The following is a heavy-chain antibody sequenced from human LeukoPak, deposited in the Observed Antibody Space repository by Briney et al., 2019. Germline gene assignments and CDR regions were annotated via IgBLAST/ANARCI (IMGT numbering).Heavy chain of an antibody. J-gene: IGHJ4*02. V-gene: IGHV3-33*01. CDR1: GFTWGGEG. Sequence: GRSLRLSCAGSGFTWGGEGMHWVRQAPGKGLEWVAVIGHDSRHIAYGDSVKGRFTISRDNTKDALYLEIDSLSAEDTAVYYCARDLGPGRYLDFWGQGTLVTVSS. D-gene: IGHD3-10*01. CDR3: ARDLGPGRYLDF. CDR2: IGHDSRHI.